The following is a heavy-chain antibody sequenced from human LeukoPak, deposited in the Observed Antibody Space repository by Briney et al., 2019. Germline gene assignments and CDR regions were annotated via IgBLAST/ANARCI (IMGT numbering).Heavy chain of an antibody. J-gene: IGHJ3*02. Sequence: PSETLSLTCTVSGGSIGSSIYYWGWIRQPPGKGLEWIGNIYYSGSTYYNPSLKSRVTISIDTSKNQFSLKLNSVTAADTAVYYCARDTGNYPHVAFDIWGQGTLVTVSS. V-gene: IGHV4-39*07. CDR3: ARDTGNYPHVAFDI. CDR2: IYYSGST. D-gene: IGHD1-7*01. CDR1: GGSIGSSIYY.